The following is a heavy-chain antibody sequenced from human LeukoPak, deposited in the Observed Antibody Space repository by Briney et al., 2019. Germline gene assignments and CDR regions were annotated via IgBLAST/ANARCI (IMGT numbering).Heavy chain of an antibody. CDR2: IIPILGIA. CDR1: GGTFSSYA. D-gene: IGHD1-26*01. V-gene: IGHV1-69*04. J-gene: IGHJ4*02. Sequence: GSSVKVSCKASGGTFSSYAISWVRQAPGRGLEWMGRIIPILGIANYAQKFQGRVTITADKSTSTAYMELSSLRSEDTAVYYCARDYSGSYDYWGQGTLVTVSS. CDR3: ARDYSGSYDY.